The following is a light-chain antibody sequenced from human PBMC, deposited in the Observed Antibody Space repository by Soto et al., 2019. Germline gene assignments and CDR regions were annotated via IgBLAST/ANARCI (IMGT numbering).Light chain of an antibody. CDR1: QSISRY. CDR3: QHSYTTPPWT. Sequence: DIQMTQSPSSVSASAGDRVTITCRASQSISRYLNWYLQKPGKAPKLLIYAASNLHSGVPSRFSGSGSETDFTLTISSLQPEDFVTYYCQHSYTTPPWTFGQGTKVEIK. V-gene: IGKV1-39*01. J-gene: IGKJ1*01. CDR2: AAS.